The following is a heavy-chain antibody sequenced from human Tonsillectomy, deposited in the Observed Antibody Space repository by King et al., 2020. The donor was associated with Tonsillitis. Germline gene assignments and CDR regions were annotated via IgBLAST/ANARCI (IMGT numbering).Heavy chain of an antibody. D-gene: IGHD1-1*01. CDR2: ISYDGRNQ. Sequence: VQLVESGGGVVQPGRSLRLSCAASGFTFSSHTMHWVRQAPGKGLEWVATISYDGRNQYYADSVKGRFTISRDISKNTLFLQMASLRSEDTAGYYSAREGGTTGTGFDYWGQGTLVTVSS. V-gene: IGHV3-30*04. J-gene: IGHJ4*02. CDR3: AREGGTTGTGFDY. CDR1: GFTFSSHT.